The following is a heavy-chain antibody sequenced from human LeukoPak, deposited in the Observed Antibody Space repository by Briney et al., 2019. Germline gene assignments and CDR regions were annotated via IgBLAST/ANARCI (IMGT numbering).Heavy chain of an antibody. J-gene: IGHJ3*02. CDR3: ASNIGGRFGELSVGAFDI. D-gene: IGHD3-10*01. CDR2: INTYSGDT. Sequence: GASVKVSCKPSGYTFTTYGISWVRQAPGQGLEWMGWINTYSGDTNYAQKLQGRVTMTTDTSTSTAYMELGSLRSEDTAVYYCASNIGGRFGELSVGAFDIWGQGTMVTVSS. V-gene: IGHV1-18*01. CDR1: GYTFTTYG.